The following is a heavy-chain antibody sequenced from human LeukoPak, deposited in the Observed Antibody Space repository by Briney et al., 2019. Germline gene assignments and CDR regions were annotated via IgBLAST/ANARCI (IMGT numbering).Heavy chain of an antibody. CDR3: ARGAYQSIYYYYGMDV. J-gene: IGHJ6*02. Sequence: SETLSLTCTVSGGSISSYYWSWIRQPAGKGLERIGRIYTSGSTNYNPSLRSRVTMSVDTSKNQFSLKLSSVTAEDTAVYYCARGAYQSIYYYYGMDVWGQGTTVTVSS. V-gene: IGHV4-4*07. CDR2: IYTSGST. D-gene: IGHD2-2*01. CDR1: GGSISSYY.